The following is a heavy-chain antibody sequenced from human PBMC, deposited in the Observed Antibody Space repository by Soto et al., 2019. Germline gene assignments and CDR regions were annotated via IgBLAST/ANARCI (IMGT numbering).Heavy chain of an antibody. CDR1: GFTFSSYL. CDR3: GRDPIFVRGVRDEY. Sequence: GGSLRISCAASGFTFSSYLMHWVRQDPGKGLECVSRIKSDGCGRTYADSVKGRFSIYRDNANNTVYLQMDSLRVEDTAVSFCGRDPIFVRGVRDEYWGKRTPVTVSS. CDR2: IKSDGCGR. V-gene: IGHV3-74*03. D-gene: IGHD3-10*02. J-gene: IGHJ4*02.